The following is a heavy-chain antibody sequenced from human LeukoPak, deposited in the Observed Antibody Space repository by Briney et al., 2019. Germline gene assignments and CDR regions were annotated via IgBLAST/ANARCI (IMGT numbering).Heavy chain of an antibody. V-gene: IGHV4-59*01. Sequence: SETLSLTCTVSGGSISSYYWSWIRQPPGKGLEWIGYIYYSGSTNYNPSLKSQVTISVDTSKNQFSLKLSSVTAADTAVYYCARPVPSRLGWFDPWGQGTLVTVSS. CDR3: ARPVPSRLGWFDP. J-gene: IGHJ5*02. D-gene: IGHD1-1*01. CDR1: GGSISSYY. CDR2: IYYSGST.